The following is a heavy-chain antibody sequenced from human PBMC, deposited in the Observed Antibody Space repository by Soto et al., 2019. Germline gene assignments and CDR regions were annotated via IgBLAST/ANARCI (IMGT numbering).Heavy chain of an antibody. Sequence: QVQLQESGPGLVKPSQTLSLTCTVSGGSISSGGYYWSWIRQHPGKGLEWIGYIYYSGSTYYNPCLKGRVTRSVGTSKKQFSLKLSSVTAADTAVYYCARGMSRFGGGTDWYFDLWGRGTLVTVSS. J-gene: IGHJ2*01. CDR2: IYYSGST. CDR1: GGSISSGGYY. V-gene: IGHV4-31*03. CDR3: ARGMSRFGGGTDWYFDL. D-gene: IGHD3-16*01.